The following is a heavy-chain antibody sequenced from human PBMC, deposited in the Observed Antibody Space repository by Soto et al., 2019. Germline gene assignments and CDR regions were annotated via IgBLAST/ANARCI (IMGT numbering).Heavy chain of an antibody. CDR3: AKDSSSGRAAPSYGMDV. CDR2: ISYDGSNK. CDR1: GFTFSSYG. D-gene: IGHD6-25*01. J-gene: IGHJ6*02. Sequence: QVQLVESGGGVVQPGRSLRLSCAASGFTFSSYGMHWVRQAPGKGLEWVAVISYDGSNKYYADSVKGRFTISRDNSKNTLYLQMNSLRAEDTAVYYCAKDSSSGRAAPSYGMDVWGQGTTVTVSS. V-gene: IGHV3-30*18.